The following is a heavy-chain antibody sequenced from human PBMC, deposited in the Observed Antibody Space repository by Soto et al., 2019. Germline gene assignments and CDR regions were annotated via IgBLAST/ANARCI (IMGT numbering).Heavy chain of an antibody. CDR1: GYACTTYG. J-gene: IGHJ4*02. D-gene: IGHD1-1*01. CDR2: ISAHNGNT. Sequence: QVHLVQSGAEVKKPGASVKVSCKGSGYACTTYGITWVRQAPGQGLEWMGWISAHNGNTNYAQKLQGRVTVTRDTSTSTAYMELRSLRSDDTAVYYCARGRYGDYWGQGALVPVSS. CDR3: ARGRYGDY. V-gene: IGHV1-18*01.